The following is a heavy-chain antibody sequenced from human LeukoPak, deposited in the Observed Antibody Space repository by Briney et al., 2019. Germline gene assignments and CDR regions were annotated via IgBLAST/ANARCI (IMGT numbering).Heavy chain of an antibody. D-gene: IGHD2-2*01. CDR3: ARHQKGVVPAAIPNWFDP. CDR2: ISPGDSDT. Sequence: GESLKISCKGSGYSFTSYWIGWVRQMPGKGLEWMGIISPGDSDTRYSPSFQGQVTISADKSISTAYLQWSSLKASDTAMYYCARHQKGVVPAAIPNWFDPWGQGTLVTVSS. V-gene: IGHV5-51*01. CDR1: GYSFTSYW. J-gene: IGHJ5*02.